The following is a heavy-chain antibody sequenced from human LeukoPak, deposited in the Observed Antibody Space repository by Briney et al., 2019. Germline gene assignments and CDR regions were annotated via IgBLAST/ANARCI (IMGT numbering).Heavy chain of an antibody. CDR2: IMPLFGTA. J-gene: IGHJ5*02. V-gene: IGHV1-69*05. CDR3: PRDVHGDYGSGWFDP. Sequence: SSVKVSCKTSGGTFNNSAISWVRQAPGQGLEWLGGIMPLFGTAGYAQKFQGRVTITKDESTGTVYLELTSLTSDDTAVYYCPRDVHGDYGSGWFDPWGQGTLVSVSS. D-gene: IGHD4-17*01. CDR1: GGTFNNSA.